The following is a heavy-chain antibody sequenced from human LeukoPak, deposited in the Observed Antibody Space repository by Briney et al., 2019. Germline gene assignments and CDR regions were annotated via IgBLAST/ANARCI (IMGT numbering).Heavy chain of an antibody. CDR2: LSYDGSNK. J-gene: IGHJ4*02. CDR1: GFTFSNSW. CDR3: AKSTDLHSSTPEY. D-gene: IGHD6-19*01. Sequence: GGSLRLSCAGSGFTFSNSWMGWVRQAPGKGLEWVAVLSYDGSNKYYADSVKGRFTISRDNSKNTLYLQMNSLRLEDTAVYYCAKSTDLHSSTPEYWGQGTLVTVSS. V-gene: IGHV3-30*18.